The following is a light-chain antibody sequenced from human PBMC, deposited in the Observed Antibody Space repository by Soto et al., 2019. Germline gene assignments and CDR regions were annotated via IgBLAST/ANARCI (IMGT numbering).Light chain of an antibody. CDR2: AAS. V-gene: IGKV1-8*01. Sequence: IRMTQSRSSLSASTGDGVTITCRASQGISSYLAWYQQKPGKAPKLLISAASRLQSGVPSRFSGSGSGTHFALTFSNLQPEDFATYYCQQGYTTLWTFGQGTKVDIK. CDR1: QGISSY. CDR3: QQGYTTLWT. J-gene: IGKJ1*01.